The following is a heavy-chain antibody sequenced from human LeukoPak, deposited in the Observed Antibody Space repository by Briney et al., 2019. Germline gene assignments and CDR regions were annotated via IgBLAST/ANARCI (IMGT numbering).Heavy chain of an antibody. D-gene: IGHD2-21*02. CDR3: ARGGFYCGGDCYVDY. J-gene: IGHJ4*02. CDR1: CGSFSPSY. Sequence: SETLSLTRAVDCGSFSPSYWSWVRQPPGKGLEWIGEINHSGSTNYNPSLKSRVTISVDTSKNQFSLRVSSVTAADTAVYYCARGGFYCGGDCYVDYWGQGTLVTVSS. CDR2: INHSGST. V-gene: IGHV4-34*01.